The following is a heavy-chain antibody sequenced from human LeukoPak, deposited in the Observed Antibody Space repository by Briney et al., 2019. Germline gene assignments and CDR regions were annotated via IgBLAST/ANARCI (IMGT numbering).Heavy chain of an antibody. CDR2: ISYDGSNK. CDR3: ASPSADSYDSSGYYYPDF. D-gene: IGHD3-22*01. CDR1: GFTLSSYA. Sequence: GGSLRLSCAASGFTLSSYAMHWVRQAPGKGLEWVAVISYDGSNKYYADSVEGRFTVSRDNVKNTLYLQMNSLRAEDTAVYYCASPSADSYDSSGYYYPDFWGQGTLVTVSS. J-gene: IGHJ4*02. V-gene: IGHV3-30*04.